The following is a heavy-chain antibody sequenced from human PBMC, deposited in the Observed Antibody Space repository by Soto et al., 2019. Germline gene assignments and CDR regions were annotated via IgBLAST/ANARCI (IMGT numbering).Heavy chain of an antibody. J-gene: IGHJ6*02. D-gene: IGHD6-13*01. CDR3: ASAAIAAAAAGYYYGMDV. CDR2: IIPIFGTA. Sequence: WASVKVSCKASGGTFSSYAISWVRQAPGQGLEWMGGIIPIFGTANYAQKFQGRVTITADESTSTAYMELSSLRSEDTAVYYCASAAIAAAAAGYYYGMDVWGQGTTVTVSS. CDR1: GGTFSSYA. V-gene: IGHV1-69*13.